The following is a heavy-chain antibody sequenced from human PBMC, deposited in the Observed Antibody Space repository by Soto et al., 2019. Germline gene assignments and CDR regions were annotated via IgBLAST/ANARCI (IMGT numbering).Heavy chain of an antibody. Sequence: GGSLRLSCAASGFTFSSYWMNWVRQAPGKGLEWVANIKQDGSEKYYVDSVKGRFTISRDNAKNSLYLQMNRLRAEDTDVYECARSGYIYGYYGYWGQGTLVTVSS. J-gene: IGHJ4*02. CDR1: GFTFSSYW. CDR3: ARSGYIYGYYGY. CDR2: IKQDGSEK. D-gene: IGHD5-18*01. V-gene: IGHV3-7*01.